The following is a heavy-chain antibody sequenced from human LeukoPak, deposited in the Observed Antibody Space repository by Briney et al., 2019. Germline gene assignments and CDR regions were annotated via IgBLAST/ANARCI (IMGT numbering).Heavy chain of an antibody. CDR3: AKLYREYCFSTNCPNWFDP. CDR1: GFTFSSYSRYA. V-gene: IGHV3-23*01. CDR2: ISGSGGST. J-gene: IGHJ5*02. D-gene: IGHD2-2*01. Sequence: GGSLRLSCAASGFTFSSYSRYAMSWVRQAPVKGLEWASAISGSGGSTYYADSVKGRFTISRDNSKNTLYLQMNSLRAEDTAVYYCAKLYREYCFSTNCPNWFDPWGQGTLVTVSS.